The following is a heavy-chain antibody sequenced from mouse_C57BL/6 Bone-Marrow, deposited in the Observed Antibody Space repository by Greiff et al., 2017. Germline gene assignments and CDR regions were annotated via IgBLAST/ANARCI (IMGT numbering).Heavy chain of an antibody. D-gene: IGHD4-1*01. Sequence: VPLKESGGDLVKPGGSLKLSCAASGFTFSSYGMSWVRQTPDKRLEWVATISSGGSYTYYPDSVKGRFTISRDNAKNTLYLQMSSLKSEDTAMYYCARPNWAWFAYWGQGTLVTVSA. V-gene: IGHV5-6*01. CDR2: ISSGGSYT. CDR1: GFTFSSYG. CDR3: ARPNWAWFAY. J-gene: IGHJ3*01.